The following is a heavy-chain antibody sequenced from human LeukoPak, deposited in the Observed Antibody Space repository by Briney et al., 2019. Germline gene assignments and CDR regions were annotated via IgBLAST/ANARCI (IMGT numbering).Heavy chain of an antibody. J-gene: IGHJ4*02. CDR1: GGSFSGYY. D-gene: IGHD5-12*01. CDR2: INHSGST. Sequence: SETLSLTCAVYGGSFSGYYWSWIRQPPGKGLEWIGEINHSGSTYYNPFLRSRVTKSLDTSKNQFSLKLSSVTAADTAVYYCARGYSGYESIPHDYWGQGTLVTVSS. V-gene: IGHV4-34*01. CDR3: ARGYSGYESIPHDY.